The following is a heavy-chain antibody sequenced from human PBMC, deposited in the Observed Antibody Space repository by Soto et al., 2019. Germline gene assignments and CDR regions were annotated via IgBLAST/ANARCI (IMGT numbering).Heavy chain of an antibody. J-gene: IGHJ4*02. D-gene: IGHD4-17*01. Sequence: EVQLLESGGGLVQGGESLRLSCPASGFTCSNYPMSWVRQVPGKALARVSSISASGGSTYYADSVRGRFTISRDNSKNTLYLQMNILRAEDTAVYYCAKNNLFDSVTKDYWGQGTLVTVSS. V-gene: IGHV3-23*01. CDR1: GFTCSNYP. CDR3: AKNNLFDSVTKDY. CDR2: ISASGGST.